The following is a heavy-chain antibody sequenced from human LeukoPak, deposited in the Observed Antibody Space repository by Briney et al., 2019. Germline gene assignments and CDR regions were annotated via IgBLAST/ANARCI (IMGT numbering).Heavy chain of an antibody. CDR1: GFTFNTYV. CDR2: INGGGSNT. Sequence: PGGSLRLSCAASGFTFNTYVMSWVRQAPGKGLEWVSAINGGGSNTYYADSVKGRFTISRDNSKNTLYLQMNSLRAEDTAVYYCAKDSGSSWSPNYWGQGTLVTVSS. V-gene: IGHV3-23*01. CDR3: AKDSGSSWSPNY. D-gene: IGHD6-13*01. J-gene: IGHJ4*02.